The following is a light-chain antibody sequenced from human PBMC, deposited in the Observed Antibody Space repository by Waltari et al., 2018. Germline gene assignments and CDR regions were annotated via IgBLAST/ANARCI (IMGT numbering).Light chain of an antibody. CDR3: QQYNNWPPWT. CDR1: QSLSNN. Sequence: EIVMTQSPATLSLSPGERATLSCRASQSLSNNLAWYQHKPGQAPRLLIYGASTRATGIPARFSGSGSGTEFTLTISSLQSEDFAVYYCQQYNNWPPWTFGQGTKVEIK. V-gene: IGKV3-15*01. J-gene: IGKJ1*01. CDR2: GAS.